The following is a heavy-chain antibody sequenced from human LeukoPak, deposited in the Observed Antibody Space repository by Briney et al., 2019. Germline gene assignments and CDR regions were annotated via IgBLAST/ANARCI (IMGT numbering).Heavy chain of an antibody. CDR2: ISSSSSTI. D-gene: IGHD3-10*01. V-gene: IGHV3-48*01. CDR1: AFTSSSYS. CDR3: ARDYYGSGSYYNDLGY. Sequence: PGGSLRPSCAASAFTSSSYSMNWVRQAPAKGQERVSYISSSSSTIYYADSVKGRFTISRDNAKNSLYLQMNSLRAEDTAVYYCARDYYGSGSYYNDLGYWGQGTLVTVSS. J-gene: IGHJ4*02.